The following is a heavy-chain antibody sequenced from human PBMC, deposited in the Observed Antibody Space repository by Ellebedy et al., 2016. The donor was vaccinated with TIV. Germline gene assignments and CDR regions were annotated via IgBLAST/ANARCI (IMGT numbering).Heavy chain of an antibody. D-gene: IGHD5-24*01. CDR1: GGSFSGYY. Sequence: SETLSLTXAVYGGSFSGYYWSWIRQPPGKGLEWIGEINHSGSTNYNPSLKSRVTISVDTSKNQFSLKLSSVTAADTAVYYCARGGDGYNTFDYWGQGTLVTVSS. CDR2: INHSGST. J-gene: IGHJ4*02. CDR3: ARGGDGYNTFDY. V-gene: IGHV4-34*01.